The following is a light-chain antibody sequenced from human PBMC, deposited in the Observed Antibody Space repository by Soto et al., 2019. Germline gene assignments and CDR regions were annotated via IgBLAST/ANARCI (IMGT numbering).Light chain of an antibody. CDR3: THENSYFHP. J-gene: IGKJ1*01. CDR2: GAS. Sequence: DIQMTQSPPTLSASVGDRVTITCRASQSIRHYLAWYQQMPGKAPKLLIYGASTLQSGVPSRFSGSGFGTEFSLSIRGLRPVFFDIDLATHENSYFHPYAQGTRVE. V-gene: IGKV1-5*01. CDR1: QSIRHY.